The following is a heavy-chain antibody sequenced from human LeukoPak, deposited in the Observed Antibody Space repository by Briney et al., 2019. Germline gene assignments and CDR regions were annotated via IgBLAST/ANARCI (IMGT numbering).Heavy chain of an antibody. CDR3: ARGPFTYGSGSYLL. CDR1: GLIFSSYG. J-gene: IGHJ4*02. V-gene: IGHV3-30*02. D-gene: IGHD3-10*01. CDR2: IRYDGSNK. Sequence: GGSLRLSCAVSGLIFSSYGMHWVRQAPGKGLEWVAFIRYDGSNKYYADSVKGRFTISRDNAKNSLYLQMNSLRAEDTAVYYCARGPFTYGSGSYLLWGQGTLVTVSS.